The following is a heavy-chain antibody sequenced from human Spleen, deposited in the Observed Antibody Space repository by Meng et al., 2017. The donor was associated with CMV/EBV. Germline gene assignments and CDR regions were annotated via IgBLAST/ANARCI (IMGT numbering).Heavy chain of an antibody. CDR3: ARVEPIVVVPAADVANYYYYGMDV. CDR2: ISAYNGNT. CDR1: GYTITSYG. D-gene: IGHD2-2*01. Sequence: ASVKVSCKPSGYTITSYGISWVRQAPGQGLEWMGWISAYNGNTNYAQKLQGRVTLTTGTSTNTAYMELRSLRSDDTAVYYCARVEPIVVVPAADVANYYYYGMDVWGQGTTVTVSS. J-gene: IGHJ6*02. V-gene: IGHV1-18*01.